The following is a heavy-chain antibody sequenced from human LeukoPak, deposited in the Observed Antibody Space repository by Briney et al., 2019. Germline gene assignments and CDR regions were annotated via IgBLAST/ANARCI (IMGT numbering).Heavy chain of an antibody. CDR1: GFTFSSFR. V-gene: IGHV3-23*01. CDR3: ARDRAAFDS. D-gene: IGHD6-25*01. CDR2: ITGRGGNT. J-gene: IGHJ4*02. Sequence: GGCLRLSCAAYGFTFSSFRMSCVRQAPGRGLQWVLGITGRGGNTYYADSVEGRFTISIDNSKNTLSLQMDSLRANDTAIYYCARDRAAFDSWGQGTLVTVSS.